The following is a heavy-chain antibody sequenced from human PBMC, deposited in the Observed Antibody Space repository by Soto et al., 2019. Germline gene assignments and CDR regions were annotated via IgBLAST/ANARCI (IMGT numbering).Heavy chain of an antibody. CDR2: VHISGHS. D-gene: IGHD1-1*01. CDR3: ARVRQGCSANNCYFDP. Sequence: LSLTCTLSGGSVRAPDWWNWVRQSPDKGLEWIAEVHISGHSNYNPSLRSRVSVSIDGSKNQFYLNLNSVTAADTAIYYCARVRQGCSANNCYFDPWGQGTQVTVSS. V-gene: IGHV4-4*02. CDR1: GGSVRAPDW. J-gene: IGHJ5*01.